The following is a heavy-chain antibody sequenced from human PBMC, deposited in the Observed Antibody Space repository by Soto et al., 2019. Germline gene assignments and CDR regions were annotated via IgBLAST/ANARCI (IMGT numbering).Heavy chain of an antibody. J-gene: IGHJ4*02. CDR3: AKGPKGLDLTGTIPN. CDR2: ISGSGGST. V-gene: IGHV3-23*01. Sequence: HPGGSLRLSCAASGFTFSSYAMSWVRQAPGKGLEWVSAISGSGGSTYYADSVKGRFTISRDNSKNTLYLQMNSLRAEDTAVYYCAKGPKGLDLTGTIPNWGQGTLVTVSS. CDR1: GFTFSSYA. D-gene: IGHD1-7*01.